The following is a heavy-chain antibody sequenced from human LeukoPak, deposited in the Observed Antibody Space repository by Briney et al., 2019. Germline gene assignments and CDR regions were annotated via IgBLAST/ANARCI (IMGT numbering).Heavy chain of an antibody. CDR3: AAALDFHYSMISDY. D-gene: IGHD4-11*01. V-gene: IGHV1-2*02. J-gene: IGHJ4*02. CDR1: GYTFTGYY. CDR2: INLNSGAT. Sequence: ASVEVSCKASGYTFTGYYMHWVRQAPGQGLQWMGWINLNSGATNSAQKFQGRVTMTRDTSITTAYMELRRLRSDDTAVYYCAAALDFHYSMISDYWGQGTLVTVSS.